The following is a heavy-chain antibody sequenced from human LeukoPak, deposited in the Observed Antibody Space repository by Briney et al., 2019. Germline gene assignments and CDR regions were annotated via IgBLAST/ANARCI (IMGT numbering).Heavy chain of an antibody. CDR1: GYTFTSYG. Sequence: ASVKVSCKASGYTFTSYGISWVRQAPGQGLEWMGWISAYNGNTNYAQKLQGRVTMTTDTSTSTAYMELRSLRSDDTAVYYCARDGDYDFWSGYPRGAFDIWGQGTMVTVSS. D-gene: IGHD3-3*01. V-gene: IGHV1-18*01. CDR2: ISAYNGNT. J-gene: IGHJ3*02. CDR3: ARDGDYDFWSGYPRGAFDI.